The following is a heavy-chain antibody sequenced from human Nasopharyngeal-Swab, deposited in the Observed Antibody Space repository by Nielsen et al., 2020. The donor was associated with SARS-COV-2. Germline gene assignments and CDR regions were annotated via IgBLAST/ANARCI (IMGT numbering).Heavy chain of an antibody. CDR1: GGSISSYY. Sequence: GSLRLSCTVSGGSISSYYWSWIRQHPGKGLEWIGYIYYSGSTNYNPSLKSRVTISVDTSKNQFSLKLSSVTAADTAVYYCASDSTPVYYYYYMDVWGKGPRSPSP. D-gene: IGHD2-15*01. J-gene: IGHJ6*03. CDR3: ASDSTPVYYYYYMDV. V-gene: IGHV4-59*01. CDR2: IYYSGST.